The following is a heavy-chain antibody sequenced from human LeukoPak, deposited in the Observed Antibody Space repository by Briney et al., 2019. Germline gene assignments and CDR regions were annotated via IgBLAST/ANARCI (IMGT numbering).Heavy chain of an antibody. CDR1: GGSFSGYY. V-gene: IGHV4-34*01. Sequence: PSETLSLTCAVYGGSFSGYYWSWIRQPPGKGLEWIGEINHSGSTNYNPSLKSRVTISVDTSKNQFSLKLSSVTAADTAVYYCARGVYGSSAIFDYWGQGTLVTVSS. D-gene: IGHD6-19*01. CDR2: INHSGST. J-gene: IGHJ4*02. CDR3: ARGVYGSSAIFDY.